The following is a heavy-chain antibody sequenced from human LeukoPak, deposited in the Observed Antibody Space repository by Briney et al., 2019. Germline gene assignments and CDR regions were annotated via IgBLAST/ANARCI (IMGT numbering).Heavy chain of an antibody. CDR3: ARTYSSGWYRLEYFQH. V-gene: IGHV1-69*13. Sequence: SVNVSCKASGGTFSSYAISWVRQAPGQGLEWMGGIIPIFGTANYAQKFQGRVTITADESTSTAYMELSSLRSEDTAVYYCARTYSSGWYRLEYFQHWGQGTLVTVSS. J-gene: IGHJ1*01. CDR1: GGTFSSYA. D-gene: IGHD6-19*01. CDR2: IIPIFGTA.